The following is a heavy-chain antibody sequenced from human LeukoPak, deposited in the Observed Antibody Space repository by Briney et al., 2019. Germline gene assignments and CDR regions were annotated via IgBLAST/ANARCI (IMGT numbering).Heavy chain of an antibody. J-gene: IGHJ4*02. CDR1: GFTVSSNY. CDR3: ARGGTPGYSSGRIDY. CDR2: IYSAGNT. D-gene: IGHD6-19*01. Sequence: PGGSLRLSCVASGFTVSSNYMSWVRQAPGKGLEWVSVIYSAGNTCYADSVKGRFTISRHNSKNTLYLQMNSLRVEDTAVYYCARGGTPGYSSGRIDYWGQGTLVTVSS. V-gene: IGHV3-53*04.